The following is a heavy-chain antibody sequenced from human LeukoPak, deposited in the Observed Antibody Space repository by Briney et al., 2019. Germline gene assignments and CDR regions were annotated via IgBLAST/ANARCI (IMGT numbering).Heavy chain of an antibody. CDR2: IYHGGST. CDR3: ARGRYYYDSSGYPYNWFDP. J-gene: IGHJ5*02. D-gene: IGHD3-22*01. V-gene: IGHV4-59*01. Sequence: SETLSLTCIVSRGSISSYYWSWIRQPPEKGLEWIGYIYHGGSTNYNPSLKSRVTISGDTSKNKFFPNLSSVTAADTAMYYCARGRYYYDSSGYPYNWFDPWGQGTLVTVSS. CDR1: RGSISSYY.